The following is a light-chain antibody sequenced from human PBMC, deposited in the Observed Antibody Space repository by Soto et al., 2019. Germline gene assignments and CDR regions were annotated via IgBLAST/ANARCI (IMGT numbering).Light chain of an antibody. CDR3: QQYTGPPTT. V-gene: IGKV3-20*01. CDR2: GAS. CDR1: RTVRSSY. J-gene: IGKJ5*01. Sequence: EIVLTQSPGTLSLSSGARGTPPFWASRTVRSSYLAWYQQKPGQAPRLLIYGASNRATGIPDRFSGSGSGTDFTLTITRLEPEDSAVYFCQQYTGPPTTFGQGTRLEIK.